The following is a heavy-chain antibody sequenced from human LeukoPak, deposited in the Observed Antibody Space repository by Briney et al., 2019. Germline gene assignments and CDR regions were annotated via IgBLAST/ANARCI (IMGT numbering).Heavy chain of an antibody. D-gene: IGHD2-2*01. CDR3: AKEVCSSTSCYGHFYYYYGMVV. Sequence: PGGSLRLSCAASGFTFSSYAMSWVRQAPGKGLEWVSAISGSGGSTYYADSVKGRFTISRDNSKNTLYLQMNSLRAEDTAVYYCAKEVCSSTSCYGHFYYYYGMVVWGQGTTVTVSS. CDR1: GFTFSSYA. V-gene: IGHV3-23*01. J-gene: IGHJ6*02. CDR2: ISGSGGST.